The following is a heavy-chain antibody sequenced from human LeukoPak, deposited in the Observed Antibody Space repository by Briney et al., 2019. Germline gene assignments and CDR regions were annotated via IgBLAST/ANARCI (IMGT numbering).Heavy chain of an antibody. CDR1: GGSISSSSYY. V-gene: IGHV4-39*01. D-gene: IGHD3-10*02. CDR2: IYYSGST. J-gene: IGHJ4*02. CDR3: ARQRVLFGELLAFDY. Sequence: SETLSLTCTVSGGSISSSSYYWGWIRQPPGKGLEWIGSIYYSGSTYYNPSLKGRVTISVDTSKNQFSLKLSSVTAADTAVYYCARQRVLFGELLAFDYWGQGTLVTVSS.